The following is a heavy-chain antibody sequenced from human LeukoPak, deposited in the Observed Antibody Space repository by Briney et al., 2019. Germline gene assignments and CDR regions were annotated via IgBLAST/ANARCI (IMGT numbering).Heavy chain of an antibody. J-gene: IGHJ3*02. V-gene: IGHV3-73*01. Sequence: GGSLRLSCAASGFTFSGSAMHWVRQASGKGLEWVGRIRSKANSYAIAYAASVKGRFTISRDDSKNTAYLQMNSLKTEDTAVYYCTRRPTPYYYDSSGYHHAFDIWGQGTMVTVSS. CDR2: IRSKANSYAI. CDR3: TRRPTPYYYDSSGYHHAFDI. CDR1: GFTFSGSA. D-gene: IGHD3-22*01.